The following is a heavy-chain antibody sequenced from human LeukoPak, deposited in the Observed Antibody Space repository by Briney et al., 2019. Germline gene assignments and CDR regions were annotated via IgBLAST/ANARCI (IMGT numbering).Heavy chain of an antibody. CDR1: GFTFSSYA. Sequence: GRSLRLSCAASGFTFSSYAMHWVRQAPGKGLEWVAVISYDGSNKYYADSVKGRFTISRDNSKNTLYLQMHSLRAEDTAVYYCARDRGGNDYSNYPLWYWGQGNLVTVSS. CDR3: ARDRGGNDYSNYPLWY. V-gene: IGHV3-30-3*01. CDR2: ISYDGSNK. J-gene: IGHJ4*02. D-gene: IGHD4-11*01.